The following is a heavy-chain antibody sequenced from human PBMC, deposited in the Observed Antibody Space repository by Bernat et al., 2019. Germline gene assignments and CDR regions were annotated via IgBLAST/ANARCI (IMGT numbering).Heavy chain of an antibody. CDR3: ASSLPETLYYFDY. CDR2: ISYDGSNK. CDR1: GFTFSSYA. J-gene: IGHJ4*02. Sequence: QVQLVESGGGVVQPGRSLRLSCAASGFTFSSYAMHWVRQAPGKGLEWVAVISYDGSNKYYADSVKGRFTISRDNSKNTLYLQMNSLRAEDTAVYYCASSLPETLYYFDYWGQGTLVTVSS. D-gene: IGHD5-24*01. V-gene: IGHV3-30-3*01.